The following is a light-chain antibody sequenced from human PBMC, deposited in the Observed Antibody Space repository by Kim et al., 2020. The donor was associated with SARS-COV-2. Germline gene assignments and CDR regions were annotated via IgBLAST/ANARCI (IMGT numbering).Light chain of an antibody. J-gene: IGLJ2*01. CDR1: SSNIGSNY. CDR2: SNN. V-gene: IGLV1-47*02. CDR3: AAWDDSLSGPV. Sequence: GQRVTISCSGSSSNIGSNYVYWYQQLPGTAPKLLIYSNNQRPSRVPDRFSGSKSGTSASLAISGLRSEDEADYYCAAWDDSLSGPVFGGGTKVTVL.